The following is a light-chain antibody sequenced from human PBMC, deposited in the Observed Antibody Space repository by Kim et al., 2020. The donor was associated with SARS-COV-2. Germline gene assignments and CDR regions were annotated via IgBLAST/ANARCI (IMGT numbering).Light chain of an antibody. CDR2: GAS. J-gene: IGKJ1*01. Sequence: SPGESATLSCRASQSISSGYLGWYQQKPGQAPRLLIYGASIRATGIPDRFSASGSGTDFTLTISRLEPEDFAVYICQQYDSSPPTFGQGTKVDIK. CDR3: QQYDSSPPT. CDR1: QSISSGY. V-gene: IGKV3-20*01.